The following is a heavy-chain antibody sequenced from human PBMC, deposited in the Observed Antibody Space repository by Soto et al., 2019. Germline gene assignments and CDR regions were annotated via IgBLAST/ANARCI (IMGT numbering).Heavy chain of an antibody. CDR2: TRYSGGT. J-gene: IGHJ6*02. CDR1: GGSISSGDNF. Sequence: SETLSLTCTVSGGSISSGDNFWTWIRQPPGKGLEWIGCTRYSGGTYYSPSLKSRATISLDTSKNQFSLKLNSVTAADTALYHCASPTGYYGIAGWGQGTTVTV. V-gene: IGHV4-30-4*01. CDR3: ASPTGYYGIAG.